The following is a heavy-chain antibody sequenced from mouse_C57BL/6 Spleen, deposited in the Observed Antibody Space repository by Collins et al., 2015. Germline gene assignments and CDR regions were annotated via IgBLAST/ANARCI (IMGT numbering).Heavy chain of an antibody. D-gene: IGHD2-14*01. CDR1: GFTFSSFG. CDR3: ARWDYRYDYAMDY. Sequence: DVQLVESGGSLVQPGGSRKLSCAASGFTFSSFGMHWVRQAPEKGLEWVAYISSGSSTIYYADTVKGRFTISRDNPKNTLFLQMTSLRSEDTAMYYCARWDYRYDYAMDYWGQGTSVTVSS. CDR2: ISSGSSTI. J-gene: IGHJ4*01. V-gene: IGHV5-17*02.